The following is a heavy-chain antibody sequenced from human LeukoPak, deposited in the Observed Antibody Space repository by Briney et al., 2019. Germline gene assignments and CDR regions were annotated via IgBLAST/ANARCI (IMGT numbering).Heavy chain of an antibody. CDR3: ARDPGLTYYDFWSGSPWGMDV. CDR1: GYTFTSYG. J-gene: IGHJ6*02. V-gene: IGHV1-18*01. CDR2: ISAYNGNT. Sequence: ASVKVSCKASGYTFTSYGISWVRQAPGQGLEWMGWISAYNGNTNYAQKFQGRVTMTRDTSTSTVYMELSSLRSEDTAVYYCARDPGLTYYDFWSGSPWGMDVWGQGTTVTVSS. D-gene: IGHD3-3*01.